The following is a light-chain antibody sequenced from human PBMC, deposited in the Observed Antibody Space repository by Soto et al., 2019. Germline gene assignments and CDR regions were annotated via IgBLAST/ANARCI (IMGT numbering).Light chain of an antibody. CDR2: ENN. Sequence: QSVLTQPPSVSAAPGQQVTISCSGGSSNVGSNYVAWYQQLPGAAPKRLIYENNTRPSGIPDRFSGSRSGTSATLGITGLQPGDEADYYCGTWDNSLSAVVFGGGTQLTVL. CDR1: SSNVGSNY. CDR3: GTWDNSLSAVV. V-gene: IGLV1-51*01. J-gene: IGLJ2*01.